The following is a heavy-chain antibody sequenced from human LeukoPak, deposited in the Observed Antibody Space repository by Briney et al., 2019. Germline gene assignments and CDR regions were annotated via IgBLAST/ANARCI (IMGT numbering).Heavy chain of an antibody. J-gene: IGHJ3*02. CDR1: GYTFTSYA. D-gene: IGHD2/OR15-2a*01. CDR2: INAGNGNT. V-gene: IGHV1-3*01. Sequence: ASVKVSCKASGYTFTSYAMHWVRQAPGQRLEWMGWINAGNGNTKYSQKFQGRVTITRDTSASTAYMELSSLRSEDTAVYYCARAQYSTDAFDIWGQGTMVTVSS. CDR3: ARAQYSTDAFDI.